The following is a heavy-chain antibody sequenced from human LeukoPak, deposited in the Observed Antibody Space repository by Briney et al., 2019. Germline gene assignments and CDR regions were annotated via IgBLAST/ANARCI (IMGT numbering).Heavy chain of an antibody. CDR1: GGSFSGYY. Sequence: PSETLSLTCAVYGGSFSGYYWSWIRQPPGKGLEWIGEINHSGSTNYNPSLKSRVTISVDTSKNQFSLKLSSVTAADTAVYYCARGYYYYDSSGYYGRYWFDPWGQGTLVTVSS. CDR2: INHSGST. CDR3: ARGYYYYDSSGYYGRYWFDP. J-gene: IGHJ5*02. D-gene: IGHD3-22*01. V-gene: IGHV4-34*01.